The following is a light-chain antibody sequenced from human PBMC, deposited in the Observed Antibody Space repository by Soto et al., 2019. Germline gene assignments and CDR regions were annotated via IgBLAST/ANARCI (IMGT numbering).Light chain of an antibody. J-gene: IGKJ2*01. Sequence: DIQMTQSPSTLSASVGDGVTITCRASQSISSWLAWYQQKPGKAPKLLIYKASSLESGVPSRFSGSGSGTEFTLTISSLQPDDFATYYCQQYNSYHTFGQGTKVDIK. CDR2: KAS. CDR1: QSISSW. V-gene: IGKV1-5*03. CDR3: QQYNSYHT.